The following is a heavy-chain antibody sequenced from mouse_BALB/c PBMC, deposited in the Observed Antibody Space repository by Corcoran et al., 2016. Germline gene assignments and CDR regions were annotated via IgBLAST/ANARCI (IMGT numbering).Heavy chain of an antibody. J-gene: IGHJ3*01. V-gene: IGHV4-1*02. D-gene: IGHD1-1*01. CDR2: INPDSSKI. CDR1: GFDFSRYW. CDR3: ARYYYGSSYAY. Sequence: EVKLLESGGGLVQPGGSLKLYCAASGFDFSRYWMSWVRQAPGKGLEWIGEINPDSSKINYTPSLKDKFIIARDNTKNTLYLQMSKVRSEDTALYYCARYYYGSSYAYWGQGTLVTVSA.